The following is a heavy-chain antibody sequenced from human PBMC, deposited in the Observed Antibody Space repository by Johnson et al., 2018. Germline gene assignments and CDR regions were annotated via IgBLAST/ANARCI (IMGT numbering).Heavy chain of an antibody. CDR2: ISWDGGST. D-gene: IGHD3-22*01. J-gene: IGHJ3*02. CDR3: ANGDSSFGAFDI. V-gene: IGHV3-43*01. Sequence: VQLVQSGGGLVQPGRSLRLSCAASGFTFDDYTMHWVRQAPGKGLEWVSLISWDGGSTYYADSVKGRFTISRDNSKNSLYLQMNSLRTEDTALYYCANGDSSFGAFDIWGQGTMVTVSS. CDR1: GFTFDDYT.